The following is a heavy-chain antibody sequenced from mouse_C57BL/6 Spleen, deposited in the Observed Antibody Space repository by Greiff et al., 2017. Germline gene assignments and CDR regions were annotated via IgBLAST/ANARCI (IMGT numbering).Heavy chain of an antibody. J-gene: IGHJ4*01. V-gene: IGHV1-53*01. CDR2: INPSNGGT. D-gene: IGHD2-4*01. CDR1: GYTFTSYW. Sequence: QVQLQQPGTELVKPGASVKLSCKASGYTFTSYWMHWVKQRPGQGLEWIGNINPSNGGTNYNEKFKSKATLTVDKSSSTAYMQLSSLTSEDSAVXYCARSDYDEAYAMDYWGQGTSVTVSS. CDR3: ARSDYDEAYAMDY.